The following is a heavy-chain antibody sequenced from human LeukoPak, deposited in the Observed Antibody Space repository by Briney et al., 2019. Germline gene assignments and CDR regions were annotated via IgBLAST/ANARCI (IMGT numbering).Heavy chain of an antibody. CDR1: GGSFSGYY. D-gene: IGHD2-2*01. CDR2: INHSGST. CDR3: ARVVVPAAPSGYYYMDV. J-gene: IGHJ6*03. Sequence: SETLSVTCAVYGGSFSGYYWSWIRQPPGKGLEWIGEINHSGSTNYNPSLKSRVTISVGTSKNQFSLKLSSVTAADTAVYYCARVVVPAAPSGYYYMDVWGKGTTVTVSS. V-gene: IGHV4-34*01.